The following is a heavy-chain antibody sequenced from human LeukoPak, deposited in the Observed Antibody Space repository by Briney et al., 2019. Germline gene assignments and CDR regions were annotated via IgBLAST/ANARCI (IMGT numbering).Heavy chain of an antibody. J-gene: IGHJ3*02. Sequence: ASVKVSCKASGYTFTGYYMHWVRQAPGQGLEWMGWINPNSGGTNYAQKFQGRVTMTRDTSISTAYMELSRLRSDDTAVYYCAREAVVRGVDAFDIWGQGTMVTVSS. CDR1: GYTFTGYY. V-gene: IGHV1-2*02. CDR3: AREAVVRGVDAFDI. CDR2: INPNSGGT. D-gene: IGHD3-10*01.